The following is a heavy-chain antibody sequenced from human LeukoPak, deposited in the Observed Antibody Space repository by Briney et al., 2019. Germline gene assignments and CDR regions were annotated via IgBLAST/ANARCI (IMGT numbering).Heavy chain of an antibody. CDR2: IRAYNGNT. Sequence: ASVKVSCKASGYTFTSYGISWVRQPPGQGLEWMGWIRAYNGNTNYTQKLQGRATMTTDTSTSTAYMELRRLRCDDTAVYYCARDSSGWTLNPDAFDIWGQGTMVTVSS. CDR1: GYTFTSYG. J-gene: IGHJ3*02. V-gene: IGHV1-18*01. CDR3: ARDSSGWTLNPDAFDI. D-gene: IGHD6-19*01.